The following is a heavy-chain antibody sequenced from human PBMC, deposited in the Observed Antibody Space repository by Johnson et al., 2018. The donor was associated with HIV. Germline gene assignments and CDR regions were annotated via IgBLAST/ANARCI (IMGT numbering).Heavy chain of an antibody. V-gene: IGHV3-48*04. Sequence: VQLAESGGGLERPGGSLRLSCAASGFFFDDYGMTWVRQPPGRGLEWVSYISSRGSTIYYADSVKGRFTISRDNAKNSLYLQMNSLRAEDTALYYCPRETNSAMAGDAFDIWGQGTMVTVSS. CDR2: ISSRGSTI. CDR3: PRETNSAMAGDAFDI. J-gene: IGHJ3*02. CDR1: GFFFDDYG. D-gene: IGHD5-18*01.